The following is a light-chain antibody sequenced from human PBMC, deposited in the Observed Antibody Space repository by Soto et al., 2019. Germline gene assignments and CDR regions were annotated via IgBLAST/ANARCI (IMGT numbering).Light chain of an antibody. V-gene: IGLV2-14*03. J-gene: IGLJ2*01. CDR3: SSDTSRSTLGV. CDR1: NSDIGGYNY. Sequence: QSALTQPASVSGSPGQSITISCTGTNSDIGGYNYVSWYQQHPGKAPKLMIYDVSNRPSGVSYRFSGSKSGNTASLTISGLQAEDEADYYGSSDTSRSTLGVFGGGTKVTVL. CDR2: DVS.